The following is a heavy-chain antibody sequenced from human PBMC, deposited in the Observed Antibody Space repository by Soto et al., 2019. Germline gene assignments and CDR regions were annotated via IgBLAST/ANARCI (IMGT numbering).Heavy chain of an antibody. CDR1: GGTFSSYA. D-gene: IGHD6-13*01. V-gene: IGHV1-69*01. CDR2: IIPIFGTA. CDR3: ARGERGYSSSWYGVYYYYGMDV. J-gene: IGHJ6*02. Sequence: QVQLVQSGAEVKKPGSSVKVSCKASGGTFSSYAISWVRQAPGQGLEWMGGIIPIFGTANYAQKFQGRVTITADESTSTAYMELSSLRSEDMAVYYCARGERGYSSSWYGVYYYYGMDVWDQGTTVTVSS.